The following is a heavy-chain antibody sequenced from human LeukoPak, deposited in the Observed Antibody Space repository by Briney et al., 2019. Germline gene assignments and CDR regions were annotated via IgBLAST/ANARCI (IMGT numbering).Heavy chain of an antibody. CDR3: ARESKQLWFGESYRRGFDRYYYYYMDV. CDR2: IYHSGST. V-gene: IGHV4-4*02. CDR1: GGSISSSNW. D-gene: IGHD3-10*01. Sequence: KPSGTLSLTCAVSGGSISSSNWWSWVRQPPGKGLEWIGEIYHSGSTNYNPSLKSRVTISVDTSKNQFSLKLSSVTAADTAVYYCARESKQLWFGESYRRGFDRYYYYYMDVWGKGTTVAVSS. J-gene: IGHJ6*03.